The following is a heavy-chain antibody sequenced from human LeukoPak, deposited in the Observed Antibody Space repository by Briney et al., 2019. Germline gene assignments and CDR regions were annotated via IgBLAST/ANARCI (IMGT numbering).Heavy chain of an antibody. CDR1: GGTFSSYA. J-gene: IGHJ4*02. CDR3: ARDRRRYFDKHDPYYFDY. V-gene: IGHV1-69*04. D-gene: IGHD3-9*01. Sequence: SVKVSCKASGGTFSSYAISWVRQAPGQGLEWMGRIIPILGIANYAQKFQGRVTITADKSTSTAYMELSSLRSEDTAVYYCARDRRRYFDKHDPYYFDYWGQGTLVTVSS. CDR2: IIPILGIA.